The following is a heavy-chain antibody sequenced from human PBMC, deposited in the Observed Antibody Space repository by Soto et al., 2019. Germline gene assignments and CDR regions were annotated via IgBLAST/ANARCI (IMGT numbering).Heavy chain of an antibody. CDR2: ISYDATKK. Sequence: QEHLVESGGGVVQPGQSLTVSCVASGLTFSGFGIHWVRQAPGKGLEWVAVISYDATKKYYADSVKGRFTISRDNSKNTLLLQMNSLGAEDTAVYYCAKDSNKYSSSLRGRYFDYWGQGIGVTVSS. V-gene: IGHV3-30*18. D-gene: IGHD4-4*01. CDR1: GLTFSGFG. CDR3: AKDSNKYSSSLRGRYFDY. J-gene: IGHJ4*02.